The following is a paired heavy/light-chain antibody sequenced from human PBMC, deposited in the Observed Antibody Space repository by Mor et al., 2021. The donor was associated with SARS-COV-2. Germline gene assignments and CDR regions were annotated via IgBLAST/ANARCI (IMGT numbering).Light chain of an antibody. V-gene: IGLV9-49*01. CDR3: GADHGSGSNFLKV. J-gene: IGLJ3*02. CDR1: SGYSNYK. CDR2: VGTGGIVG. Sequence: QPVLTQPPSASASLGASVTLTCTLSSGYSNYKVDWYQQRPGKGPRFVMRVGTGGIVGSKGDGIPDRFSVLGSGLNRYLTIKNIQEEDESDYHCGADHGSGSNFLKVFGGGTKLTVL.
Heavy chain of an antibody. CDR2: IYYSGST. CDR1: GGSISSGDYY. CDR3: ARGIPPHSKHWFDP. D-gene: IGHD2-21*01. V-gene: IGHV4-30-4*01. Sequence: QVQLQESGPGLVKPSQTLSLTCTVSGGSISSGDYYWSWIRQPPGKGLEWIGYIYYSGSTYYNPSLKSRVTISVDTSKNQFSLKLSSVTAADTAVYYCARGIPPHSKHWFDPWGQGTLVTVSS. J-gene: IGHJ5*02.